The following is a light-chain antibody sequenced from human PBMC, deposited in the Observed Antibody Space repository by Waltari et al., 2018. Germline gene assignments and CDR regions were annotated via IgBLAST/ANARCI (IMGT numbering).Light chain of an antibody. J-gene: IGKJ1*01. V-gene: IGKV3-20*01. CDR1: QSVSSSY. Sequence: EIVLTQSPGTLSLSPGERATLSCRASQSVSSSYLAWYQQKPGQAPRPLISGASSGATGIPDRFSGSGSGTDFTLTISRLEPEDFAVYYCQQYETSPWTFGQGTKVEVK. CDR2: GAS. CDR3: QQYETSPWT.